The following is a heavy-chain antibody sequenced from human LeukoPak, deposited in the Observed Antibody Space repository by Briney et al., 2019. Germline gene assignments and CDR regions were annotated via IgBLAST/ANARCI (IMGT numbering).Heavy chain of an antibody. J-gene: IGHJ3*02. Sequence: GGSLRLSCAASGFTFSSYAMHWVRQAPGKGLEWVAVISYDGSNKYYADSVKGRFTISRDNSKNTLYLQMNSLRAEDTAVYYCAKERLRGYSGYASSAFDIWGQGTMVTVSS. V-gene: IGHV3-30*04. CDR1: GFTFSSYA. CDR3: AKERLRGYSGYASSAFDI. D-gene: IGHD5-12*01. CDR2: ISYDGSNK.